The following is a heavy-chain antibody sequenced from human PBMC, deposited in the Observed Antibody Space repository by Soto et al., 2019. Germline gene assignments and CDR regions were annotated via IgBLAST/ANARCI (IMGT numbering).Heavy chain of an antibody. D-gene: IGHD3-10*01. J-gene: IGHJ6*02. CDR1: GYTFTSYG. Sequence: QVQLVQSGAEVKKPGASVKVSCKASGYTFTSYGISWVRQAPGQGLEWMGWISAYNGNTNYAQKLQGRVTMTTDTSTSTGYMELRSLRSDDPAVYYCARGRYYGSGSYFRAPYYYYYGMDVWGQGTTVTVSS. CDR3: ARGRYYGSGSYFRAPYYYYYGMDV. CDR2: ISAYNGNT. V-gene: IGHV1-18*04.